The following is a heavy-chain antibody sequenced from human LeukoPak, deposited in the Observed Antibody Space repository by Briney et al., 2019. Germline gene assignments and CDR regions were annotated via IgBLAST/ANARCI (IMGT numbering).Heavy chain of an antibody. Sequence: ASVKVSCKASGYTLTSYYMHWVRQAPGQGLEWMGIINPSGGSTGYAQKFQGRVTMTRDTSTSTVYMELSSLRSEDTAVYYCARDHCSSTSCGWFDPWGQGTLVTVSP. CDR2: INPSGGST. D-gene: IGHD2-2*01. CDR1: GYTLTSYY. J-gene: IGHJ5*02. V-gene: IGHV1-46*01. CDR3: ARDHCSSTSCGWFDP.